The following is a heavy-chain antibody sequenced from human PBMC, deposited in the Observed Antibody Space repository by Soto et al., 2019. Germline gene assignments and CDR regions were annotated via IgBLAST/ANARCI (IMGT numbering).Heavy chain of an antibody. V-gene: IGHV1-18*04. CDR1: GYSFTDYG. D-gene: IGHD3-3*01. CDR3: ARSLNWLFDY. CDR2: ISAHNGNT. J-gene: IGHJ4*02. Sequence: QVQLVQSGAEVRKPGASVKVSCKASGYSFTDYGVIWVRQAPGQGLEWMGWISAHNGNTHYAQDLQGRVTLTTDSTTSTDYMELRSWRCADTAVYYCARSLNWLFDYWGQGTLVTVSS.